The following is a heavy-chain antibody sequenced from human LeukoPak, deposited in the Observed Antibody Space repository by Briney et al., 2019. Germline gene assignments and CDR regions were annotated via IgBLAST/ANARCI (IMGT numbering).Heavy chain of an antibody. D-gene: IGHD6-19*01. V-gene: IGHV1-69*04. Sequence: ASVKVSCKASGGTFSSYAISWVRQAPGQGLEWMGRIIPILGIANYAQKFQGRVTITADKSTSTVYMELSSPRSEDTAVYYCPRGVAVAPSYYYGMDVWGLGTTVTVSS. CDR2: IIPILGIA. J-gene: IGHJ6*02. CDR1: GGTFSSYA. CDR3: PRGVAVAPSYYYGMDV.